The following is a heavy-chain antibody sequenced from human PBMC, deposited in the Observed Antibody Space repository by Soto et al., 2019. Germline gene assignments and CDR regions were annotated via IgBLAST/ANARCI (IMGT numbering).Heavy chain of an antibody. V-gene: IGHV3-30*18. D-gene: IGHD2-2*01. CDR1: GFTFSSYG. J-gene: IGHJ6*02. CDR2: ISYDGSNK. Sequence: GGSLRLSCAASGFTFSSYGMHWVRQAPGKGLEWVAVISYDGSNKYYADSVKGRFTISRDNSKNTLYLQMNSLRAEDTAVYYCAKDIVVVPAAISYYYYGMDVWGQGTTVTLSS. CDR3: AKDIVVVPAAISYYYYGMDV.